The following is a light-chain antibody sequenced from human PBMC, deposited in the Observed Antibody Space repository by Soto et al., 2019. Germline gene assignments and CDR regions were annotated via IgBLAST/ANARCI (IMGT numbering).Light chain of an antibody. Sequence: EIVLTQSPGTRSLSPGERATLSCRASQSVSSNFLAWYRQKPGQAPRLLIYGASRRAAGIPDRFSGSGSGTDFTLTISRLEPEDFAVYYCQQYGSSVYTFGQGTKLEIK. CDR1: QSVSSNF. J-gene: IGKJ2*01. CDR3: QQYGSSVYT. CDR2: GAS. V-gene: IGKV3-20*01.